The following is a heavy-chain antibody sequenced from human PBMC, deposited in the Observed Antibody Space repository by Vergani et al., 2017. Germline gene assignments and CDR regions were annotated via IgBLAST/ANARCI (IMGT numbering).Heavy chain of an antibody. D-gene: IGHD1-26*01. CDR1: GFTFSSHG. Sequence: QVQLVESEGGVVQPGRSLTLSCVASGFTFSSHGMHWVRQAPGKRLERVTVIWYDGSNKYYGDSVKGRFTISRDNSKNTLYLHMNSLRVEDTAVYYCARWVNKKRLDSWGQGTLVTVSS. CDR3: ARWVNKKRLDS. CDR2: IWYDGSNK. J-gene: IGHJ5*01. V-gene: IGHV3-33*01.